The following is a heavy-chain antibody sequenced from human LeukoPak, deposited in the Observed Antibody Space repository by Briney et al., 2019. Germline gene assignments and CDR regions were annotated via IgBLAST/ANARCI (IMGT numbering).Heavy chain of an antibody. CDR1: GFTFRTYG. Sequence: GGSLGLSCAASGFTFRTYGMHWVRQAPGKGLEWVAVISYDGSNKYYADSVKGRFTISRDNSKNTLYLQMNSLRGEDTAVYYCAKRGYSGYDWDDYYYGMDVWGQGTTVTVSS. CDR3: AKRGYSGYDWDDYYYGMDV. J-gene: IGHJ6*02. CDR2: ISYDGSNK. D-gene: IGHD5-12*01. V-gene: IGHV3-30*18.